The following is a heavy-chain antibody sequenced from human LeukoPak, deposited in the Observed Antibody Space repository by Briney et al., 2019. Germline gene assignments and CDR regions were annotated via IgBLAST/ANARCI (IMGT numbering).Heavy chain of an antibody. V-gene: IGHV3-74*01. D-gene: IGHD2-8*01. CDR1: GFTFSSYW. Sequence: GGSLRLSCAASGFTFSSYWTNWVRQAPGKGLVWVARTKPDGSSINYADSVKGRFTISRDNAKNTLYLQMNSLRAEDTAVYYCATLYAGSTDYWGRGTLVTVSS. CDR2: TKPDGSSI. J-gene: IGHJ4*02. CDR3: ATLYAGSTDY.